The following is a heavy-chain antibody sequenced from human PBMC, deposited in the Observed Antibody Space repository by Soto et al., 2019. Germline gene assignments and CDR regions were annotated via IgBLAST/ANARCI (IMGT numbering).Heavy chain of an antibody. CDR2: ISGSGGST. J-gene: IGHJ4*02. D-gene: IGHD3-10*01. V-gene: IGHV3-23*01. Sequence: GGSLRLSCAASGFTFSSYAMSWVRQAPGKGLEWVSAISGSGGSTYYADSVKGRFTISRDNSKNTLYLQMNSLRAEDTAVYYCAKSRRFGELGPYYFDYWGQGTLVTVSS. CDR1: GFTFSSYA. CDR3: AKSRRFGELGPYYFDY.